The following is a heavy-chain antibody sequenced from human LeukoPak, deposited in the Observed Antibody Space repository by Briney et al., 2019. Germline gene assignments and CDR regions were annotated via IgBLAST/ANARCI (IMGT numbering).Heavy chain of an antibody. CDR1: GGSFSSYY. J-gene: IGHJ6*02. Sequence: SETLSLTCAVYGGSFSSYYWSWIRQPPGKGLEWIGEINHSGSTNYNPSLKSRVAISVDTSKNQFSLKLSSVTAADTAVYYCARGPNPHYYGSGSYYGYYYYGMDVWGQGTTVTVSS. V-gene: IGHV4-34*01. CDR3: ARGPNPHYYGSGSYYGYYYYGMDV. D-gene: IGHD3-10*01. CDR2: INHSGST.